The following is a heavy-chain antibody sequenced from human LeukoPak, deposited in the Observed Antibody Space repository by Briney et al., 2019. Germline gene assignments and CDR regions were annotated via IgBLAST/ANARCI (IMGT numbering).Heavy chain of an antibody. V-gene: IGHV4-59*08. J-gene: IGHJ4*02. CDR1: GGSISSYY. Sequence: SETLSLTCTVSGGSISSYYWSWIRQPPGKGLEWIGYIYSSGSTNYNPSLKSQVTISVDTSKNQFSLKLSSVTAADTAVYYCARQREYYESSGYYSFDYWGQGTLVTVSS. D-gene: IGHD3-22*01. CDR3: ARQREYYESSGYYSFDY. CDR2: IYSSGST.